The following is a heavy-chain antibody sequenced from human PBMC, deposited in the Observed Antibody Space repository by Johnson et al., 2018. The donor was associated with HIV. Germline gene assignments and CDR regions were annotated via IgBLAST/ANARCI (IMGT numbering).Heavy chain of an antibody. CDR1: GFTFSSYA. CDR3: ARGDGSSLDTFDI. CDR2: ISYDGSNK. D-gene: IGHD2-15*01. Sequence: QVQLVESGGGVVQPGRSLRLSCAASGFTFSSYAMHWVRQAPGKGLEWVAVISYDGSNKYYADSVKGRFTISRDNSKNTLYLQMNSLRAEDTAVYYCARGDGSSLDTFDIWGQGTMVTVSS. V-gene: IGHV3-30*04. J-gene: IGHJ3*02.